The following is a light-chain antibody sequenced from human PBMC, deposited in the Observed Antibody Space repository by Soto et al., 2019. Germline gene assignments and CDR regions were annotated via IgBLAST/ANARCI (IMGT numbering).Light chain of an antibody. V-gene: IGKV3-20*01. CDR2: GAS. CDR3: QHYSSSPPEFT. CDR1: QSVSSSY. J-gene: IGKJ3*01. Sequence: EIVLTQSPATLSLSPGERATLSCRASQSVSSSYLAWYQQRPGQAPRLLIFGASYRATGIPDRFSGSGSGTDFNLTISRLEPEDFAVYYCQHYSSSPPEFTFGPGTKVDSK.